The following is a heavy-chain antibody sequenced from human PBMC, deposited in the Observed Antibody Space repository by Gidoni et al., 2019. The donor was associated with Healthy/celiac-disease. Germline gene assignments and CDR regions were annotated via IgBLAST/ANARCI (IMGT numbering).Heavy chain of an antibody. V-gene: IGHV4-34*01. CDR1: AGSFSGSY. J-gene: IGHJ4*02. CDR2: INHSGST. D-gene: IGHD5-12*01. CDR3: ARGRPFQRWLQLVARARIDY. Sequence: QVQLQQWGAGLLKPSETLSLTCAVYAGSFSGSYWSWIRQPPGKGLEWIGEINHSGSTNYNPSLKSRVTISVDTSKNQFSLKLSSVTAADTAVYYCARGRPFQRWLQLVARARIDYWGQGTLVTVSS.